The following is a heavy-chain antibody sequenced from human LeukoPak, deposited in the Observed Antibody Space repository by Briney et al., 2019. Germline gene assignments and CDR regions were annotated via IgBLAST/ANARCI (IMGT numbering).Heavy chain of an antibody. CDR3: AKDPNPFYDFWSGYK. J-gene: IGHJ4*02. CDR2: IGGRDDRT. D-gene: IGHD3-3*01. Sequence: GGSLRLSCEASGFTFSNYAMSWVRQAPGKGLEWVSIIGGRDDRTYYADSVKGRFTISRDNSKNTLYLQMNSLRGEDTAVYYCAKDPNPFYDFWSGYKWGQGTLVTVSS. V-gene: IGHV3-23*01. CDR1: GFTFSNYA.